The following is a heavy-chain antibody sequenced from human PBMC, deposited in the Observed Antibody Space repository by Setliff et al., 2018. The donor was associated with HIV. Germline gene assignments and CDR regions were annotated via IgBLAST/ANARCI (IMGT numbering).Heavy chain of an antibody. CDR1: GFTFSSYG. Sequence: GGSLRLSCAASGFTFSSYGMHWVRQAPGKGLEWVAIIWYDGSSKYYADSVKGRFTIARDNSKDTMYLQMNSLRDEDTAQYYCAKGYYYDSGGGRVRAFDIWGQGTMVTVSS. V-gene: IGHV3-33*06. J-gene: IGHJ3*02. CDR3: AKGYYYDSGGGRVRAFDI. CDR2: IWYDGSSK. D-gene: IGHD3-22*01.